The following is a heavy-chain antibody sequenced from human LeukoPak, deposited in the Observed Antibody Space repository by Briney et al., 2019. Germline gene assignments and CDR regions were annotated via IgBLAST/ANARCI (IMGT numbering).Heavy chain of an antibody. D-gene: IGHD6-19*01. V-gene: IGHV3-30*02. CDR3: AKDSHSSGWYAFYYYYMDV. CDR1: GFTFSSYG. CDR2: IRYDGSNK. Sequence: GGSLRLSCAASGFTFSSYGMHWVRQAPGKGLEWVAFIRYDGSNKYYADSVKGRFTISRNNSKNTLYLQMNSLRAEDTAVYYCAKDSHSSGWYAFYYYYMDVWGKGTTVTISS. J-gene: IGHJ6*03.